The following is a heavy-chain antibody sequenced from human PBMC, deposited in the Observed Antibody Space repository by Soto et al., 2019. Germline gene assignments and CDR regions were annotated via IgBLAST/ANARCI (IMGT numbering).Heavy chain of an antibody. J-gene: IGHJ5*02. D-gene: IGHD2-15*01. CDR1: GGSISSSSYY. Sequence: PSETLSLTCTVSGGSISSSSYYWGWIRQPPGKGLEWIGSIYYSGSTYYNPSLKSRVTISVDTSKNQFSLKLSSVTATDTAVYYCARPNGYCSGGSCYWSWFDPWGRGTLVTVSS. CDR3: ARPNGYCSGGSCYWSWFDP. V-gene: IGHV4-39*01. CDR2: IYYSGST.